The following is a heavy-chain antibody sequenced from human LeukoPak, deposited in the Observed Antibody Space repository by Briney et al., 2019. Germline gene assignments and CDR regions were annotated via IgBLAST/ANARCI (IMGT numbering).Heavy chain of an antibody. J-gene: IGHJ4*02. CDR1: GGSISGYH. V-gene: IGHV4-59*01. D-gene: IGHD3-10*01. CDR2: IYYSGGT. CDR3: ARAPYYYGSGSYLYFDY. Sequence: SETLSLTCTVSGGSISGYHWSWIRQPPGKGLEWIGYIYYSGGTNYNPSLMSRVTISVDTPKNEFSLKLSSETAADTAVYYCARAPYYYGSGSYLYFDYWDQGTLVTVSS.